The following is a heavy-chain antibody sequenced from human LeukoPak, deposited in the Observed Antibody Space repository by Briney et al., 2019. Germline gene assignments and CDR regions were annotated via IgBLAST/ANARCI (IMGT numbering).Heavy chain of an antibody. Sequence: PGGSLRLSCAASGFTFSSYSMNWVRQAPGKGLEWVSSISSSSSYIYYADSVKGRFTISRDNAKNSLYLQMNSLRAEDTAVYYCARGGVFCSSTSCYDGYWGRGTLVTVSS. V-gene: IGHV3-21*01. J-gene: IGHJ4*02. CDR3: ARGGVFCSSTSCYDGY. CDR1: GFTFSSYS. CDR2: ISSSSSYI. D-gene: IGHD2-2*01.